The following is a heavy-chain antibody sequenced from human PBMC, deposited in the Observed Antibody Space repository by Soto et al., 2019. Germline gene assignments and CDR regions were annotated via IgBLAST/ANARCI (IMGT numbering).Heavy chain of an antibody. CDR2: MNPNSGNT. CDR1: GYTFTSYD. V-gene: IGHV1-8*01. CDR3: ARSLWMGDRSGYYPVRFDP. J-gene: IGHJ5*02. D-gene: IGHD3-22*01. Sequence: ASVEVSCKASGYTFTSYDINWVRQATGQGLEWMGWMNPNSGNTGYAQKFQGRVTMTRNTSISTAYMELSSLRSEDTAVYYCARSLWMGDRSGYYPVRFDPWGQGTLVTSPQ.